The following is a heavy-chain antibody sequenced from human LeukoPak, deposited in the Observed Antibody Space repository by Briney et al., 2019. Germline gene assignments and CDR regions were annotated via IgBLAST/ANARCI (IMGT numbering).Heavy chain of an antibody. CDR3: ARYCGGDCYGMDV. CDR2: VKQDGSEK. Sequence: GGSLRLSCTASEFTFSSYWMSWVRQAPGKGLEWVANVKQDGSEKDYVDSVKGRFTISRDNAKNSLYLQMNSLRAEDTAVYYCARYCGGDCYGMDVWGQGTTVTVSS. J-gene: IGHJ6*02. D-gene: IGHD2-21*01. V-gene: IGHV3-7*01. CDR1: EFTFSSYW.